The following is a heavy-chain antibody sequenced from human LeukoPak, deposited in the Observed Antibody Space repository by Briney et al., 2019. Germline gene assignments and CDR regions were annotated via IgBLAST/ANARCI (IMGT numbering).Heavy chain of an antibody. V-gene: IGHV4-31*03. Sequence: SQTLSLTCTVSGGSISSGGYYWSWLRQHPGKGLEWIGYIYYSGSTYYNPSLKSRVTISVGTSKNQFSLKLSSVTAADTAVYYCARGGAGSGISMIVVVISHNWFDPWGQGTLVTVSS. CDR2: IYYSGST. D-gene: IGHD3-22*01. CDR3: ARGGAGSGISMIVVVISHNWFDP. CDR1: GGSISSGGYY. J-gene: IGHJ5*02.